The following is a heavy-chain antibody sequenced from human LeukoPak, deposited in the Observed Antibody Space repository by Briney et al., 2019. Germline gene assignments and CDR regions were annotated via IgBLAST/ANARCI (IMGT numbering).Heavy chain of an antibody. V-gene: IGHV3-23*01. J-gene: IGHJ4*02. CDR3: AIHYYDSSGHLDY. CDR1: ALTFSSYA. D-gene: IGHD3-22*01. CDR2: ISGSGGST. Sequence: PGGSLRLSCAASALTFSSYAISWVRQAPGKGLEWVSAISGSGGSTYYAGSLKGRFTISRENSKNTLYLQLNSLRAEDTAVYYCAIHYYDSSGHLDYWGQGTLVTVSS.